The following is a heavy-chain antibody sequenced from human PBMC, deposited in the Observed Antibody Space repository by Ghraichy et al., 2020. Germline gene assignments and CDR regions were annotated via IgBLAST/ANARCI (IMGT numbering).Heavy chain of an antibody. CDR1: GGSFSGYY. CDR3: ARSRRWSGSYLRDYYYYGMDV. Sequence: SETLSLTCAVYGGSFSGYYWSWIRQPPGKGLEWIGEINHSGSTNYNPSLKSRVTISVDTSKNQFSLKLSSVTAADTAVYYCARSRRWSGSYLRDYYYYGMDVWGQGTTVTVSS. CDR2: INHSGST. V-gene: IGHV4-34*01. D-gene: IGHD1-26*01. J-gene: IGHJ6*02.